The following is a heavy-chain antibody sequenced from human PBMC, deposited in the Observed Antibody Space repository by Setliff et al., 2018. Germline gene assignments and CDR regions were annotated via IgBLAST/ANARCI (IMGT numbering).Heavy chain of an antibody. V-gene: IGHV1-69*06. CDR1: GGTFSSYA. J-gene: IGHJ5*02. CDR2: IIPIFGTA. D-gene: IGHD3-3*01. CDR3: ARGDFWSGYSDNLNWFDP. Sequence: SVKVSCKASGGTFSSYAISWVRQAPGQGLEWMGRIIPIFGTANYAQKFQGRVTITADKSTSTAYMELSSLRSEDTAVYYCARGDFWSGYSDNLNWFDPWGQGTLVTV.